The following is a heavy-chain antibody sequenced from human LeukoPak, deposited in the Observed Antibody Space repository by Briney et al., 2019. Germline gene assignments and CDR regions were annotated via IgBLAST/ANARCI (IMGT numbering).Heavy chain of an antibody. CDR3: ARVSCGYNCHYAMDV. CDR1: GYAFASYG. J-gene: IGHJ6*02. Sequence: ASVKVSCKASGYAFASYGISWLRQAPGQGLEWVGWVSAHSGNTKYAERVQGRASMTADTSTSTAYMELRSLRSDDTALYYCARVSCGYNCHYAMDVWGQGTTVTVSS. V-gene: IGHV1-18*01. CDR2: VSAHSGNT. D-gene: IGHD5-18*01.